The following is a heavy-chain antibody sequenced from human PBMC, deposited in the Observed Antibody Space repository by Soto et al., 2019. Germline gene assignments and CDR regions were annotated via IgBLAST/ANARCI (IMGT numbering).Heavy chain of an antibody. D-gene: IGHD3-22*01. CDR3: ARISPRNYYDSSGYSVSFDY. J-gene: IGHJ4*02. CDR1: GFSLSNARMG. V-gene: IGHV2-26*01. Sequence: QVTLKESGPVLVKPTETLTLTCTVSGFSLSNARMGVSWIRQPPGKALEWLAHIFSNDEKSYSTSLKSRLTISKDTSKSQVVLTMTYMDPVDTATYYCARISPRNYYDSSGYSVSFDYWGQGSLVTVSS. CDR2: IFSNDEK.